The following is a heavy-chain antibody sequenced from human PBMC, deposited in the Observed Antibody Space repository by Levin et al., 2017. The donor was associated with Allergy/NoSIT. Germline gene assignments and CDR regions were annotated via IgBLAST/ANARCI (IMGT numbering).Heavy chain of an antibody. Sequence: PGGSLRLSCTVSGGSISSNYWSWIRQAPGRGLEWIGCMFYTGDTKYNPSLRGRVTISLDTSTNQFSLKLRSVTDADTAVYYCSRGVTDQHWGQGTLVTVSS. CDR1: GGSISSNY. CDR2: MFYTGDT. CDR3: SRGVTDQH. V-gene: IGHV4-59*12. J-gene: IGHJ1*01. D-gene: IGHD2-21*02.